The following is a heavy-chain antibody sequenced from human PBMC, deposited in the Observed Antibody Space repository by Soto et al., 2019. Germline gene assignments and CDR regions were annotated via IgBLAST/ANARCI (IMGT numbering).Heavy chain of an antibody. D-gene: IGHD1-20*01. CDR3: ARDNWNTV. CDR2: VTGDGSST. V-gene: IGHV3-74*01. Sequence: GSLRLSCAASGFTFSSYGMHWVRQAPGKGLVWVAGVTGDGSSTFYADSVKGRFTISRDNAKNTVYLQMNSLRAEDTAVYYCARDNWNTVWGQGTMVTVSS. CDR1: GFTFSSYG. J-gene: IGHJ3*01.